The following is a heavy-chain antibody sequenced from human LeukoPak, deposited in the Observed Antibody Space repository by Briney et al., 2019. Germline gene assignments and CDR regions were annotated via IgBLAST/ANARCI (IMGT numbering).Heavy chain of an antibody. V-gene: IGHV4-39*07. CDR3: AIIGYSSGWY. D-gene: IGHD6-19*01. CDR2: IYYSGST. Sequence: SQTLSLTCAVSGGSISSGGYSWGWIRQPPGKGLEWIGSIYYSGSTYYNPSLKSRVTISVDTSKNQFSLKLSSVTAADTAVYYCAIIGYSSGWYWGQGTLVTVSS. J-gene: IGHJ4*02. CDR1: GGSISSGGYS.